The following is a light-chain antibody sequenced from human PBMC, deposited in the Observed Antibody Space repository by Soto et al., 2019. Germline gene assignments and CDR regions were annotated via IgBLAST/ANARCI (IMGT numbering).Light chain of an antibody. J-gene: IGLJ2*01. CDR1: SSDVGSYNL. CDR2: EGS. V-gene: IGLV2-23*01. Sequence: QAVVTQPASVSGSPGQSITISCTGTSSDVGSYNLVSWYQQHPGKAPKLMIYEGSKRPSGVSNRFSGSKSGNTASLTISCLQAEDEADYYFCSYAGSSTSVVFGGGTKLTVL. CDR3: CSYAGSSTSVV.